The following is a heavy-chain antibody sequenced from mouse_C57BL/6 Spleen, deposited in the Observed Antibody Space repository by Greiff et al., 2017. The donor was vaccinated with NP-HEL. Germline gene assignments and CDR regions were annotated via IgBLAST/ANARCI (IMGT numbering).Heavy chain of an antibody. Sequence: EVQLQQSGPELVKPGASVKISCKASGYTFTDYYMNWVKQSHGKSLEWIGDINPNNGGTSYNQKFKGKATLTVDKSSSTAYMELRSLTSEDSAVYYCANSNSFYAMDYWGQGTSVTVSS. CDR1: GYTFTDYY. CDR3: ANSNSFYAMDY. CDR2: INPNNGGT. D-gene: IGHD2-5*01. J-gene: IGHJ4*01. V-gene: IGHV1-26*01.